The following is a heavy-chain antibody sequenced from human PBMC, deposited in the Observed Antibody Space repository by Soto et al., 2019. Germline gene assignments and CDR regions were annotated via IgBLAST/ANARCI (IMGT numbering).Heavy chain of an antibody. CDR3: SRGTGGWSLNGLDL. J-gene: IGHJ6*01. CDR1: GSAITRYY. D-gene: IGHD6-19*01. CDR2: INPGGGSA. V-gene: IGHV1-46*04. Sequence: QVDLVQSGAEVKKPGASVTISCKASGSAITRYYIHWVRQAPGRGLEWMGIINPGGGSASYAQKLHDRATPDQDPSTGTVYLDLRSLGTEDTGVYYCSRGTGGWSLNGLDLWGQGTTVNVSS.